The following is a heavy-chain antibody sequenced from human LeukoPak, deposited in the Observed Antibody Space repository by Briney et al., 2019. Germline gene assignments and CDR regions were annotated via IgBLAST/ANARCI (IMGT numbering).Heavy chain of an antibody. D-gene: IGHD5-24*01. V-gene: IGHV3-23*01. Sequence: GGSLRLSCAASGFTFSSYAMSWVRQAPGKGLEWVSAISGSGGSTYYADSVKGRFTISRDNSKNTLYLQMNSLRAEDTAVYFCAKRDGYNGVVDYWGQGTLVTVSS. CDR3: AKRDGYNGVVDY. CDR2: ISGSGGST. CDR1: GFTFSSYA. J-gene: IGHJ4*02.